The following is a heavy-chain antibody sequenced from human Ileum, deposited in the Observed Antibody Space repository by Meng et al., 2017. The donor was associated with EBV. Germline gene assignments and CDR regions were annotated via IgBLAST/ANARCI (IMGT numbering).Heavy chain of an antibody. CDR2: IYHHGTT. CDR1: GGSIISSKW. CDR3: ARLDSSGYYFGGWFDP. V-gene: IGHV4-4*02. D-gene: IGHD3-22*01. J-gene: IGHJ5*02. Sequence: QVQLQESCPRRVKPSVTVSLICAVSGGSIISSKWWSWVRQSPGTGLEWIWEIYHHGTTNYNPSLKSRVTISVDTSKNKFFLNLTSLTAADTAVYYCARLDSSGYYFGGWFDPWGQGILVTVSS.